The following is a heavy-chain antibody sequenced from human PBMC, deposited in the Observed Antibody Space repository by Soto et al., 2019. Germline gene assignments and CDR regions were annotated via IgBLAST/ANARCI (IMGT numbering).Heavy chain of an antibody. CDR3: ARDCSGGSCTY. Sequence: EVQLGESGGGLVQPGGSLRLSCVGSGFTFSYYWMSWVHQAPGKGLEWVANIKEDGSEQYYVDSVKGRFTISRDNAKNSLYLQMNRLRAEDTAVYYCARDCSGGSCTYWGQGTLVTVSS. D-gene: IGHD2-15*01. CDR1: GFTFSYYW. V-gene: IGHV3-7*01. CDR2: IKEDGSEQ. J-gene: IGHJ4*02.